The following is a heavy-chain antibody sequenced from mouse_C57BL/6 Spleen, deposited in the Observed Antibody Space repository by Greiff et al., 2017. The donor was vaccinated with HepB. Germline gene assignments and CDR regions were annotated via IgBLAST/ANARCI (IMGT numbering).Heavy chain of an antibody. D-gene: IGHD4-1*02. J-gene: IGHJ2*01. CDR2: IDPSDSYP. CDR1: GYTFTSYW. CDR3: ARIAQLGYFDY. Sequence: VQLQQPGAELVMPGASVKLSCKASGYTFTSYWMHWVKQRPGQGLEWIGEIDPSDSYPNYNQKFKGKSTLTVDKSSSTAYMQLSSLTSEDSAVYYCARIAQLGYFDYWGQGTTLTVSS. V-gene: IGHV1-69*01.